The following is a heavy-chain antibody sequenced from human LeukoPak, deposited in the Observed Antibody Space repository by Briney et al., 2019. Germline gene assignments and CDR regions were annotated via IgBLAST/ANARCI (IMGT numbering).Heavy chain of an antibody. D-gene: IGHD2-2*01. V-gene: IGHV4-59*01. CDR1: GGSISSYY. Sequence: SETLSLTCTVSGGSISSYYWSWIRQPPGKGLEWIGYIYYSGSTNYNPSLKSRVTISVDTSKNQFSLKLSSVTAADTAVYYCARGVIDCSSTSCYDHFDYWGQGTLVTVSS. J-gene: IGHJ4*02. CDR3: ARGVIDCSSTSCYDHFDY. CDR2: IYYSGST.